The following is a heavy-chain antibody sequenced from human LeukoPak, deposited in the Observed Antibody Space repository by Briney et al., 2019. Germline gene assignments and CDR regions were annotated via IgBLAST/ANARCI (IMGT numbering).Heavy chain of an antibody. CDR1: GFTFSSYA. D-gene: IGHD4-17*01. CDR2: ISGSGGST. V-gene: IGHV3-23*01. CDR3: AKMTTVTQSYFCGLDV. J-gene: IGHJ6*02. Sequence: GGSLRLSCAASGFTFSSYAMSWVRQAPGKGLEWFSVISGSGGSTNYADSVKGRFTISRDNSKNTLYLQMNSLRAEDTAVYYCAKMTTVTQSYFCGLDVWGQGTTVTVSS.